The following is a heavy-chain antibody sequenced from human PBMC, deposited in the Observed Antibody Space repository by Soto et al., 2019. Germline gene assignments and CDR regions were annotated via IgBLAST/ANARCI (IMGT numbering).Heavy chain of an antibody. V-gene: IGHV4-39*01. J-gene: IGHJ5*02. CDR3: ARHMIGIFGVVIINWFDP. D-gene: IGHD3-3*01. CDR1: GGSISNNNYY. Sequence: PSETLSLTCTVSGGSISNNNYYWGWIRQPPGKGLEWIGSIYYSGSTYYSTSVKSRVTISVDTSKNQFSLKLSSATAADTAVYYYARHMIGIFGVVIINWFDPWGQGTLVTVSS. CDR2: IYYSGST.